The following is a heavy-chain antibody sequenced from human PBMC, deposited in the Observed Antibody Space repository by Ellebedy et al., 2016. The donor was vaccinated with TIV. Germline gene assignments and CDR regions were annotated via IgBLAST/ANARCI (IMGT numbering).Heavy chain of an antibody. D-gene: IGHD5-18*01. CDR3: ARDRDTTMGGGDY. CDR1: GYTFTSYG. CDR2: ISAYNGNT. Sequence: AASVKVSCKASGYTFTSYGISWVRQAPGQGLEWMGWISAYNGNTNDAQKLQGRVTMTTDTSTRTAYMGRRSLRYDDTAVYYCARDRDTTMGGGDYWGQGTLVTVSS. J-gene: IGHJ4*02. V-gene: IGHV1-18*04.